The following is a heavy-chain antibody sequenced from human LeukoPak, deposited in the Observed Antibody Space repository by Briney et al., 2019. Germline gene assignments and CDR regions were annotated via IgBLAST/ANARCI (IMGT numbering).Heavy chain of an antibody. J-gene: IGHJ4*02. V-gene: IGHV4-39*01. CDR3: ARLGPPGYSYGLGDY. Sequence: SETLSLTCTVPGGSISSSSYYWGWIRQPPGKGLEWIGSIYYSGSTYYNPSLKSRVTISVDTSKNQFSLKLSSVTAADTAVYYCARLGPPGYSYGLGDYWGQGTLVTVSS. CDR1: GGSISSSSYY. CDR2: IYYSGST. D-gene: IGHD5-18*01.